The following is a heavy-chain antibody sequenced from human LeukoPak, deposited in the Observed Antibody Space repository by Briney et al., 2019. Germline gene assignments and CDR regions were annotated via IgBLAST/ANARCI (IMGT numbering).Heavy chain of an antibody. CDR1: GFTFSSYS. J-gene: IGHJ4*02. V-gene: IGHV3-48*02. D-gene: IGHD6-19*01. Sequence: PGGSLGLSCAASGFTFSSYSMNWVRQAPGKGLEWVSYISSSSSTIYYADSVKGRFTISRDNAKNSLYLQMNSLRDEDTAVYYCARTYSSGWYYFDYWGQGTLVTVSS. CDR2: ISSSSSTI. CDR3: ARTYSSGWYYFDY.